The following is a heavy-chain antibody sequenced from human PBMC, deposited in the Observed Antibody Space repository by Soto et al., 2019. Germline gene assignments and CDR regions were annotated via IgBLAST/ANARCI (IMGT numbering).Heavy chain of an antibody. Sequence: AGGSLRLSCSASGISFSSSGMHWVRQGPGKGLEWVAVVSYDGNHKYYADSVKGRFTGSRDNSKNTLYLQMDSLRAEDTAVYYCAKGLWSGYSPFYSWSQETRCTTSS. CDR3: AKGLWSGYSPFYS. J-gene: IGHJ5*01. D-gene: IGHD3-3*01. CDR1: GISFSSSG. V-gene: IGHV3-30*18. CDR2: VSYDGNHK.